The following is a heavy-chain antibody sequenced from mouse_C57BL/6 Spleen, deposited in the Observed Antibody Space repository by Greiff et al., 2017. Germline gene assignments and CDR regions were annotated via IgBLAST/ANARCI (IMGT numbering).Heavy chain of an antibody. D-gene: IGHD1-1*01. V-gene: IGHV1-72*01. Sequence: QVQLQQPGAELVKPGASVKLSCKASGYTFTSYWMHWVKQRPGRGLEWIGRIDPNSGGTKYNEKFKSKATLTVDKPSSTAYMQLSRLTSEDSAVYYCARWVTSSSYVDAMDYWGQGTSVTVSS. CDR3: ARWVTSSSYVDAMDY. CDR1: GYTFTSYW. J-gene: IGHJ4*01. CDR2: IDPNSGGT.